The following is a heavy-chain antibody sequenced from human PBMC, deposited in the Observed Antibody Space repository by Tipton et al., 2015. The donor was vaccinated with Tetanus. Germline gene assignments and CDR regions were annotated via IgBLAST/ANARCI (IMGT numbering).Heavy chain of an antibody. CDR1: GGSFSGYY. J-gene: IGHJ4*02. CDR2: INHSGST. V-gene: IGHV4-34*01. Sequence: TLSLTCAVYGGSFSGYYWSWIRQPPGKGLEWIGEINHSGSTNYNPSLKSRVTISVDTSKNQFSLKLSSVTAADTAVYYCARGGISYYYDSSGYSDYFDYWGQGTLVTVSS. CDR3: ARGGISYYYDSSGYSDYFDY. D-gene: IGHD3-22*01.